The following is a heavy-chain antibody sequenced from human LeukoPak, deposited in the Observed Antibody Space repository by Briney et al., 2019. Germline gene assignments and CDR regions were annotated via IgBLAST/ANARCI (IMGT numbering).Heavy chain of an antibody. Sequence: ASVKVSCKASGYTFTSYGISWVRQAPGQGLEWMGWISAYNGNTNYAQKLQGRVTMTTDTSTSTAYVELRSLRSDDTAVYYCARASLLLWFGELSRAFDYWGQGTLVTVSS. CDR1: GYTFTSYG. CDR3: ARASLLLWFGELSRAFDY. V-gene: IGHV1-18*01. J-gene: IGHJ4*02. CDR2: ISAYNGNT. D-gene: IGHD3-10*01.